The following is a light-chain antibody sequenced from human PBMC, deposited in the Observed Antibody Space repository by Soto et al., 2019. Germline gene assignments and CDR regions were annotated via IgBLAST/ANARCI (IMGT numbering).Light chain of an antibody. CDR1: RSISTW. CDR3: QHYDGMFT. V-gene: IGKV1-5*03. Sequence: DIQMTQSPSTLSASEGDRVTITCRASRSISTWLAWYQQKPGKAPKLLIYKASRLDNGVPSRFSGSGSGTEFTLTISSLQPDDLATYYCQHYDGMFTFGPGTKVDIK. CDR2: KAS. J-gene: IGKJ3*01.